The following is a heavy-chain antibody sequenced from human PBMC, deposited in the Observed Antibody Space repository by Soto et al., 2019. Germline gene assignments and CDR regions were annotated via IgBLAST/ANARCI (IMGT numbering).Heavy chain of an antibody. Sequence: GSLRLSCAASGFTFSSYWMSWVRQAPGKGLEWVANIKQDGSEKYYVDSVKGRFTISRDNAKNSLYLQMNSLRAEDTAVYYCARTRYCSSPSCYFSGSAWFDPWGQGTLVTVSS. CDR1: GFTFSSYW. V-gene: IGHV3-7*03. CDR3: ARTRYCSSPSCYFSGSAWFDP. CDR2: IKQDGSEK. D-gene: IGHD2-2*01. J-gene: IGHJ5*02.